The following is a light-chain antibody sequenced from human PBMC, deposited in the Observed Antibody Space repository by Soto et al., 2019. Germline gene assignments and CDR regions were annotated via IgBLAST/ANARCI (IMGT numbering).Light chain of an antibody. J-gene: IGKJ1*01. CDR2: KAS. CDR3: QQYNSYSWT. CDR1: QSISSW. V-gene: IGKV1-5*03. Sequence: DIQVAQSPSALAASFGDRVSMTCLASQSISSWLAWYQQKPGKAPKLLIYKASSLESGVPSRFSGSGSGAVFALPISSLQPDEFATHYCQQYNSYSWTIGQGTKVDIK.